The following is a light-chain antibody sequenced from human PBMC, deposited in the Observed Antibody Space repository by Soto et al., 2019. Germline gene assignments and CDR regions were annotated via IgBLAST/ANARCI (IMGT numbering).Light chain of an antibody. CDR1: QSFSSN. J-gene: IGKJ1*01. CDR3: QQYNNWPPWT. CDR2: GAS. Sequence: EIVMTQSPATLSVSPGERATLSRRASQSFSSNLAWYQQKPGQAPRLLIYGASTRATGIPARFSGSGSGTEFTLTISSLQSEDFAVYYCQQYNNWPPWTFGRGTKVDIX. V-gene: IGKV3-15*01.